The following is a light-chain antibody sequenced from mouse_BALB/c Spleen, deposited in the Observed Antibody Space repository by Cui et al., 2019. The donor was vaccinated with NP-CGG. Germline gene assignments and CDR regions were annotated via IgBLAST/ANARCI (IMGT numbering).Light chain of an antibody. Sequence: QAVVTQESALTTSRGETVTLTCRSSTGAVTTSNYANWVQEKPDHLFTGLIGGTNNRAPGVPARFSGSLIEDKAALTITGAQTEDEAIYFCALWYSNHWVFGGGTKLTVL. CDR3: ALWYSNHWV. V-gene: IGLV1*01. CDR1: TGAVTTSNY. J-gene: IGLJ1*01. CDR2: GTN.